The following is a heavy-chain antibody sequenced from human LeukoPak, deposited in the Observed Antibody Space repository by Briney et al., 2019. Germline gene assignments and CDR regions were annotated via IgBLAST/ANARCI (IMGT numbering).Heavy chain of an antibody. J-gene: IGHJ4*02. Sequence: PGGSLRLSCAASGFTFSSYEMNWVRQAPGKGLEWVSYISSSGSTIYYADSVKGRFTISRDNAKNSLYLQMNSLRAEDTAVYYCARDAMVRGVIPHFDYWGQGTLVTVSS. V-gene: IGHV3-48*03. CDR3: ARDAMVRGVIPHFDY. D-gene: IGHD3-10*01. CDR2: ISSSGSTI. CDR1: GFTFSSYE.